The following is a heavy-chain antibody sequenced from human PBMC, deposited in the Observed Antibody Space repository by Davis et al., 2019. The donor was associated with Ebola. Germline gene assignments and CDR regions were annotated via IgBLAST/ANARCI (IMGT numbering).Heavy chain of an antibody. V-gene: IGHV1-8*01. CDR2: MNPNSGNT. J-gene: IGHJ5*02. Sequence: SVNVSRKASGYTFTSYDNNWVRQATGQGLEWMGWMNPNSGNTGYAQKFQGRVTMTRNTSISTAYMELSSLRSEDTAVYYCAREFPPYCSGGSCPNWFDPWGQGTLVTVSS. D-gene: IGHD2-15*01. CDR3: AREFPPYCSGGSCPNWFDP. CDR1: GYTFTSYD.